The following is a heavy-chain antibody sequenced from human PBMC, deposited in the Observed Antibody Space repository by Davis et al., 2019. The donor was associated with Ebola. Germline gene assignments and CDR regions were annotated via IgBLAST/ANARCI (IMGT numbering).Heavy chain of an antibody. CDR1: GFTFSGYA. CDR2: ITDSGGNT. J-gene: IGHJ4*02. V-gene: IGHV3-23*01. D-gene: IGHD1-26*01. Sequence: PGGSLRLSCAASGFTFSGYAMSWVRQAPGKGLEWVSSITDSGGNTYNADSVKGRFTISRDNSKNTLYLQMNSVRAEDTAVYYCARQRSRSYSLDYWGQGTLVTVSS. CDR3: ARQRSRSYSLDY.